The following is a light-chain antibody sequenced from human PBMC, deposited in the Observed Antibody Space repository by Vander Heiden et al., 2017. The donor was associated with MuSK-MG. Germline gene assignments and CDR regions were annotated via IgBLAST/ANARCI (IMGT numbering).Light chain of an antibody. V-gene: IGKV1-39*01. CDR3: HQRYTCPRT. J-gene: IGKJ1*01. CDR2: DAS. CDR1: QSISSY. Sequence: IQMTQSPSSLSASVGDRVTITCRASQSISSYLNWYQQKPGQAPKVLIYDASRLHSRIPSRFSGSGSGTDFTLTISSLEPEDFAAYCCHQRYTCPRTFGQGTKVEIK.